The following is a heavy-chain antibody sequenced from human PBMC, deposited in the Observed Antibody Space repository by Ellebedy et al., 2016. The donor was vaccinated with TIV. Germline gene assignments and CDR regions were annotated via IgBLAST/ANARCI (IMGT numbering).Heavy chain of an antibody. V-gene: IGHV3-33*01. Sequence: GESLKISXAASGFTFSSYGMHWVRQAPGKGLEWVAVIWYDGSNKYYADSVKGRFTISRDNSKNTLYLQMNSLRADDTAVYYCARVGGYCSSTSCYTGYFDYWGQGTLVTVSS. D-gene: IGHD2-2*02. CDR2: IWYDGSNK. J-gene: IGHJ4*02. CDR1: GFTFSSYG. CDR3: ARVGGYCSSTSCYTGYFDY.